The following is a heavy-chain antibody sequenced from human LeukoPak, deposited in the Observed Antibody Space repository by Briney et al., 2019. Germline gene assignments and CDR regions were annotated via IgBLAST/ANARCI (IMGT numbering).Heavy chain of an antibody. CDR2: ITPSVGST. CDR3: ARGYGPGSYIDF. J-gene: IGHJ4*02. V-gene: IGHV1-46*01. Sequence: ASVKVSCKASGYAFSTYYIHWVRQAAGQGLEWMGIITPSVGSTTYAQNFQGRVTMTRDMSTSTVHMELSSLGSKGTAVYYCARGYGPGSYIDFWGQGTLVTVSS. D-gene: IGHD3-10*01. CDR1: GYAFSTYY.